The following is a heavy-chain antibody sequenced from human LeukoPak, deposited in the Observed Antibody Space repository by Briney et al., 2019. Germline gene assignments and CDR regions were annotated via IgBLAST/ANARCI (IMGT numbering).Heavy chain of an antibody. V-gene: IGHV1-69*13. J-gene: IGHJ4*02. CDR3: ATRLRFLESYYFDY. D-gene: IGHD3-3*01. CDR1: GGTFSSYG. CDR2: IIPIFGTA. Sequence: SVKVSCKASGGTFSSYGISWVRQAPGQGLEWMGGIIPIFGTANYAQKFQGRVTITADESTSTAYMELSSLRSEDTAVYYCATRLRFLESYYFDYWGQGTLVTVSS.